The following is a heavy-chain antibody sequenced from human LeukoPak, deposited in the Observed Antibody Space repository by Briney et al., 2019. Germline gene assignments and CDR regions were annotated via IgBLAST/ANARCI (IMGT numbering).Heavy chain of an antibody. CDR1: GGSVSSGSYY. CDR3: ARVVSEGKYVRVGGYYYYGMDV. J-gene: IGHJ6*04. V-gene: IGHV4-30-4*08. CDR2: IYYSGST. D-gene: IGHD3-10*01. Sequence: SETLSLTCTVSGGSVSSGSYYWSWIRQPPGKGLEWIGYIYYSGSTYYNPSLKSRVTISVDTSKNQFSLKLSSVTAADTAVYYCARVVSEGKYVRVGGYYYYGMDVWGKGTTVTVSS.